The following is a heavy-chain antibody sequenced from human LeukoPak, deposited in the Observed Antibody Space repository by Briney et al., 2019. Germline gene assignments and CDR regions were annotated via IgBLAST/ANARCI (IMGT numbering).Heavy chain of an antibody. V-gene: IGHV4-30-4*07. D-gene: IGHD6-19*01. Sequence: SETLSLTCAVSGGSISSGGYSWRWIRQPPGKGLEWIGYIYYSGSTYYNPSLKSRVTISVDTSKNQFSLKLRSVTAADTAVYYCARAETYSSDWYDPFFDYWGQGTLVTVSS. CDR1: GGSISSGGYS. J-gene: IGHJ4*02. CDR3: ARAETYSSDWYDPFFDY. CDR2: IYYSGST.